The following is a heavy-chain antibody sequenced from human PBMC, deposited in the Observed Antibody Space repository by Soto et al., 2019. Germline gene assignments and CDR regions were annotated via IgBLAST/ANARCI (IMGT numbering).Heavy chain of an antibody. V-gene: IGHV5-51*01. CDR3: ARLGFNYDFLSGYYNVHHYYGIDV. Sequence: GESLKISCKGSGYSFTSYWIGWVRQMPGKGLEWMGIIYPGDSDTRYSPSFQGQVTISADKSISSAYLQWSSLKASDTATYYCARLGFNYDFLSGYYNVHHYYGIDVSGQGTTVTVSS. D-gene: IGHD3-3*01. J-gene: IGHJ6*02. CDR1: GYSFTSYW. CDR2: IYPGDSDT.